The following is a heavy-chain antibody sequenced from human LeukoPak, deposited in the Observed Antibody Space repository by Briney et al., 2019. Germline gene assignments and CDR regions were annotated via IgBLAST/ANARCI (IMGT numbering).Heavy chain of an antibody. D-gene: IGHD4-17*01. CDR3: ARVRRGDYLGGNDAVDI. Sequence: PGGSLRLNCAAYAFTFSDYYMTRLRQAPGKGLEWVSFISTRSSHTNYVDSVKGRFTISRDNAKNSLYLQMNSLRAEDTAVFYCARVRRGDYLGGNDAVDIWGQGTMVTVSA. CDR1: AFTFSDYY. CDR2: ISTRSSHT. V-gene: IGHV3-11*06. J-gene: IGHJ3*02.